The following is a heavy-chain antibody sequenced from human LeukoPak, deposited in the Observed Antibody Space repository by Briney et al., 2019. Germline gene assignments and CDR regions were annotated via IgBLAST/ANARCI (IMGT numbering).Heavy chain of an antibody. V-gene: IGHV4-4*07. CDR2: IYTSGST. D-gene: IGHD3-3*01. J-gene: IGHJ6*03. CDR3: ARVVQEQVFWSGFGGGYSMEA. Sequence: SETLSLTCTVFCGSISSYYWSWIRQPAGKGLEWIGRIYTSGSTNYNHSLKRRVTMSVDTSKNQFSLRLCCVTAGAPAVYYCARVVQEQVFWSGFGGGYSMEAWGKGTT. CDR1: CGSISSYY.